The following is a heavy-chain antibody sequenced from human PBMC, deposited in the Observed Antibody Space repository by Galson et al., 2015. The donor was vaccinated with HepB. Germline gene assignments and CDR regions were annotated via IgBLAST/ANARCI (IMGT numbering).Heavy chain of an antibody. J-gene: IGHJ4*02. CDR1: GFTFSSYV. CDR2: ISASGSGT. D-gene: IGHD6-13*01. CDR3: AKLGTTYRISWYYFDF. V-gene: IGHV3-23*01. Sequence: SLRLSCAASGFTFSSYVMSWVRQAPGKGLEWVSTISASGSGTYYADSVKGRVTISRDNSENTLYLQMNSLRAEDTAVYYCAKLGTTYRISWYYFDFWGQGTLVTVSS.